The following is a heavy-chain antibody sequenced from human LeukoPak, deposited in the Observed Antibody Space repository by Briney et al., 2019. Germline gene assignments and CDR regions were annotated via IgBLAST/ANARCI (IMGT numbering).Heavy chain of an antibody. Sequence: GGSLRLSCAASGFTFSSYAMHWVRQAPGKGLEWVAVISYDGSNKYYADSVKGRFTISRDNSKNTLYLQMNSLRAEDTAVYYCARDRGRAAARFFDYWGQGTLVTVSS. CDR2: ISYDGSNK. V-gene: IGHV3-30*01. CDR3: ARDRGRAAARFFDY. J-gene: IGHJ4*02. CDR1: GFTFSSYA. D-gene: IGHD3-3*01.